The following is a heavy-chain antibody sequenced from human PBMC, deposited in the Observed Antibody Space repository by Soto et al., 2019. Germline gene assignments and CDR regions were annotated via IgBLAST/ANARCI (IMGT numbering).Heavy chain of an antibody. D-gene: IGHD2-2*01. CDR3: ARVRIVVVPATTYYYYYGMDV. Sequence: SETLSLTCTVSGGSISSVDYYWSWIRQPPGKGLEWIGYIYYSGSTYYNPSLKSRVTISVDTSKNQFSLKLSSVTAADTAVYYCARVRIVVVPATTYYYYYGMDVWGQGTTVTVSS. V-gene: IGHV4-30-4*01. J-gene: IGHJ6*02. CDR1: GGSISSVDYY. CDR2: IYYSGST.